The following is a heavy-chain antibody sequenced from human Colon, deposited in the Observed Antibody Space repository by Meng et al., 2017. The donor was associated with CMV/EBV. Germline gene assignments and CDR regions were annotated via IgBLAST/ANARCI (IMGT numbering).Heavy chain of an antibody. Sequence: QVQLQESGPRLVKPSETLPLTCTVSGDSIKNYYWTWLRQPAGKGLEWLGRVYISGNTNYNPSLKSRVTMSIDTSKNQLSLNIRSVTAADTAVYYCARDSNLSGLAYWGQGTLVTVSS. CDR1: GDSIKNYY. V-gene: IGHV4-4*07. D-gene: IGHD3-10*01. J-gene: IGHJ4*02. CDR2: VYISGNT. CDR3: ARDSNLSGLAY.